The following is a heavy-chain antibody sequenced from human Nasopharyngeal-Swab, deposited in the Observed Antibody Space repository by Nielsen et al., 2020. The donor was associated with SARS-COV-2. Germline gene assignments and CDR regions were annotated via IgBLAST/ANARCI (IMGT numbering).Heavy chain of an antibody. J-gene: IGHJ6*02. V-gene: IGHV3-73*01. D-gene: IGHD5-18*01. CDR3: TRRAMVSRYYYYYGMDV. Sequence: GGSLRLSCAASGFTLSGTDMHWVRKASGKGLEWVGRIRSKANSYATAYAASVKGRFTISRDDSKNTAYLQMNSLKTEDTAVYYCTRRAMVSRYYYYYGMDVWGQGTTVTVLL. CDR2: IRSKANSYAT. CDR1: GFTLSGTD.